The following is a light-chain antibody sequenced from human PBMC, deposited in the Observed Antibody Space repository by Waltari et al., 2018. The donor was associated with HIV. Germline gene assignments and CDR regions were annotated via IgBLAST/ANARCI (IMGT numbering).Light chain of an antibody. CDR1: QSVLYSSNNKNY. Sequence: DTVMTQSPDSLAVSLGERATINCKSSQSVLYSSNNKNYLAWYQQKPGPPPKLLIYWASTRESGVPDRFSGSGSGTYFTLTISSLQAEDVAVYYCQQYYSTPWTFGQGTKVEIK. V-gene: IGKV4-1*01. CDR2: WAS. CDR3: QQYYSTPWT. J-gene: IGKJ1*01.